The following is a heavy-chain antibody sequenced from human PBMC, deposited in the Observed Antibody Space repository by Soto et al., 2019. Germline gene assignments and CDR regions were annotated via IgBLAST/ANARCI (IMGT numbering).Heavy chain of an antibody. Sequence: NPSETLSLTCTVSGGSISSGDYYWSWIRQPPGKGLEWIGYIYYSGSTYYNPSLKSRVTISVDTSKNQFSLKLSSVTAADTAVYYCARDSGSRYDTPYGYAFDIWGQGTMVTVSS. CDR3: ARDSGSRYDTPYGYAFDI. V-gene: IGHV4-30-4*01. J-gene: IGHJ3*02. CDR2: IYYSGST. D-gene: IGHD3-22*01. CDR1: GGSISSGDYY.